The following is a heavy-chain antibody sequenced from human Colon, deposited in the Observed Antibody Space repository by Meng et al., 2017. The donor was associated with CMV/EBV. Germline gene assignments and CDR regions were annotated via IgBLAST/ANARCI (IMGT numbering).Heavy chain of an antibody. CDR2: TGDSGTT. J-gene: IGHJ5*02. V-gene: IGHV4-31*03. CDR1: GGAVRCGAFH. Sequence: CPLPGGAVRCGAFHWSWFRQHPGKGLEWIGHTGDSGTTYYNPSLESRVSISVDTFKNQFSLKVNSVTAADTAVYYCAGYYVGRGGQGPWGQGTLVTVSS. D-gene: IGHD3-10*02. CDR3: AGYYVGRGGQGP.